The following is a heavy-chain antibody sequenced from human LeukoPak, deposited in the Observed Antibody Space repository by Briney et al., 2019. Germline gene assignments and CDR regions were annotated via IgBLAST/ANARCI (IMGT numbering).Heavy chain of an antibody. D-gene: IGHD2-21*02. CDR2: ISSGSGSM. J-gene: IGHJ4*02. Sequence: GGSLRLSCATSGFTFSDYSMNWVRQAPGKGLEWVSSISSGSGSMYYADSVKGRFTISRDNAKNSLYLQMNSLRAEDTAVYYCARDYFYCGGDCFVDYWGQGTLVSVSS. CDR1: GFTFSDYS. V-gene: IGHV3-21*01. CDR3: ARDYFYCGGDCFVDY.